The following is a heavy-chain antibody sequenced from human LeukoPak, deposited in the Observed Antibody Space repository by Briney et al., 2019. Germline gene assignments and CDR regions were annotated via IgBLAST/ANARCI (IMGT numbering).Heavy chain of an antibody. V-gene: IGHV3-48*01. CDR2: VSPNGYAI. CDR1: GFTVSFHY. J-gene: IGHJ4*02. CDR3: ARDPLYYDMSGDY. Sequence: PGGSLRLSCAASGFTVSFHYMNWVRQTPGKGLEWVSYVSPNGYAIHYADSVKGRFTISRDNAKDSLYLQMNSLRAEDTAVYYCARDPLYYDMSGDYWGQGTLVTVSS. D-gene: IGHD3-22*01.